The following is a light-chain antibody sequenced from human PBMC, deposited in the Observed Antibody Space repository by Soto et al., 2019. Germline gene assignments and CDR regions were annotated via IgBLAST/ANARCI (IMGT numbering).Light chain of an antibody. Sequence: DIQLTQSPSFLSASVGDRVTITCRASQGISSYLAWYQQKPGKAPKLLIYAASSLQSGVPSRFSGSGSGTDFTLTISGLQPDDFATYYCQQYDSYWTFGQGTKVDIK. J-gene: IGKJ1*01. CDR1: QGISSY. V-gene: IGKV1-9*01. CDR3: QQYDSYWT. CDR2: AAS.